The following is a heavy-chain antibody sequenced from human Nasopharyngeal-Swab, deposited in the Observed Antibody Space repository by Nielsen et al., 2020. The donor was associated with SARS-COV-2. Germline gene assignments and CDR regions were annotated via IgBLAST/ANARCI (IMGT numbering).Heavy chain of an antibody. V-gene: IGHV3-23*01. CDR2: IVGSGDISGSGGNT. CDR3: AKDLRGPYFF. D-gene: IGHD2/OR15-2a*01. J-gene: IGHJ4*02. Sequence: VRQAPGKGLEWVAAIVGSGDISGSGGNTYYADSVKGRLTTSRDNSKNTLSLQMNSLRAEDTAVYYCAKDLRGPYFFWGQGTLVTVSS.